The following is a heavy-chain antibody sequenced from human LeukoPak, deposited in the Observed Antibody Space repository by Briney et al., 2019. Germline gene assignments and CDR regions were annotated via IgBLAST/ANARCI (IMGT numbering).Heavy chain of an antibody. D-gene: IGHD3-22*01. Sequence: PSETLSLTCTVSRGSISNWYWSWIRQPAGKGLEWIGRIYDSGSTEYNPSLRSRVIMSVDTSKNEFSLKLSSVTAADTAVYYCARSYYDSSGYTPAIDYWGQGTLVTASS. CDR1: RGSISNWY. CDR2: IYDSGST. V-gene: IGHV4-4*07. J-gene: IGHJ4*02. CDR3: ARSYYDSSGYTPAIDY.